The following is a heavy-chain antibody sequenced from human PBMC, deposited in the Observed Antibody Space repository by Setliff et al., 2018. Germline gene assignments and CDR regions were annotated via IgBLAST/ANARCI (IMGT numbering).Heavy chain of an antibody. CDR3: ARDRFYNSWSGTSITAPHDAFDI. CDR2: INPSGGLT. V-gene: IGHV1-46*03. J-gene: IGHJ3*02. Sequence: ASVKVSCKASGATFSSYGISWVRQAPGQGLEWMGIINPSGGLTKYAQKFQGRVTMTSDTSTNTVYLEVSSLRSEDTAVYFCARDRFYNSWSGTSITAPHDAFDIWGQGTMVTVSS. D-gene: IGHD3-3*01. CDR1: GATFSSYG.